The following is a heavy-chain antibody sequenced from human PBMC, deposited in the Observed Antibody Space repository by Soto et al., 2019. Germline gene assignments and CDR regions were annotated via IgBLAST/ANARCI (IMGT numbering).Heavy chain of an antibody. V-gene: IGHV6-1*01. Sequence: SQTLSLTCAISGDSVSSESAALNLIRQSPSRGLEWLGRTYYRSKWYIEYAVSVKSRITINPDTSKNLFSLQLNSVTPDDTAMYYCARTQSVYDYWGQGTQVTVSS. J-gene: IGHJ4*02. CDR2: TYYRSKWYI. CDR3: ARTQSVYDY. CDR1: GDSVSSESAA.